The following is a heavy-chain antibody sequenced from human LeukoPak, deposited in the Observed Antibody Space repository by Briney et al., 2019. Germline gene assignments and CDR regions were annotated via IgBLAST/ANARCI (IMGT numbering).Heavy chain of an antibody. CDR2: TYYRSNWYN. V-gene: IGHV6-1*01. D-gene: IGHD6-19*01. CDR1: GDSVSSDSVT. J-gene: IGHJ4*02. Sequence: SQTLSLTCAISGDSVSSDSVTWDWIRQSPSRGLEWLGRTYYRSNWYNDYAVSVKSRITLSSDTSKNQFPLHLNSVTPEDRAVYYCARETMWGPAAGTYSDYWGQGILVIVSS. CDR3: ARETMWGPAAGTYSDY.